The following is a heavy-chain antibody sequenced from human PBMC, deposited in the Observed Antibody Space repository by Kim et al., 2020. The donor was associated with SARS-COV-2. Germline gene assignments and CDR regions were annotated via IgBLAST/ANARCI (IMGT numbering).Heavy chain of an antibody. J-gene: IGHJ4*02. Sequence: GGSLRLSCAASGFTFDDYAMHWVRQAPGKGLEWVSGISWNSGSIGYADSVKGRFTISRDNAKNSLYLQMNSLRAEDTALYYCAKDYGSGSYYDGGYFDYWGQGTLVTVSS. CDR2: ISWNSGSI. CDR3: AKDYGSGSYYDGGYFDY. D-gene: IGHD3-10*01. CDR1: GFTFDDYA. V-gene: IGHV3-9*01.